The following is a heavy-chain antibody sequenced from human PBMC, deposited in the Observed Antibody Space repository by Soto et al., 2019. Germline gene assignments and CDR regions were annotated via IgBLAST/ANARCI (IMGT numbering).Heavy chain of an antibody. J-gene: IGHJ5*02. V-gene: IGHV1-69*01. CDR2: IIPIFTRT. Sequence: QLQLVQSGTEVKEPGSSVKVSCKASGGTFSTSSFVWVRQGPGQGLEWMGGIIPIFTRTNFAQKLQGRVTFSADESTRTTYMEMRSLTSEDTAIYYCARDVVRSTAGESWGQVTLVTVSS. D-gene: IGHD2-15*01. CDR3: ARDVVRSTAGES. CDR1: GGTFSTSS.